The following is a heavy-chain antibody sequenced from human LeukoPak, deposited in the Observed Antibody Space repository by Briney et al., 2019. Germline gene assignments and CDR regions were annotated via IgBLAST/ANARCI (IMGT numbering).Heavy chain of an antibody. CDR3: ARMGSGWYYFDY. CDR2: IYYSGST. J-gene: IGHJ4*02. V-gene: IGHV4-59*08. CDR1: GGSISRYY. Sequence: SETLSLTCTVSGGSISRYYRRWIRQPPGKGREGIGYIYYSGSTNYNPSLKSRVTISVDTSKNQFTLKLSSVTAADTAVYYCARMGSGWYYFDYWGQGTLVTVSS. D-gene: IGHD6-19*01.